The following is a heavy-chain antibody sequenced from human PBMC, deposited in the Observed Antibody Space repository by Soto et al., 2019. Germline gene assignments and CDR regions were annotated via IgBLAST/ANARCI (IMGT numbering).Heavy chain of an antibody. CDR3: ARSVGYPDY. D-gene: IGHD5-18*01. CDR1: GYTFASYA. J-gene: IGHJ4*02. CDR2: ISTYTGNA. Sequence: QVQLVQSGGEVRKHGASVNVSCKASGYTFASYAITWVRQAPGEGLEWMGWISTYTGNANYAQRFQGRVTITRDTSTTTDYMQLRSLRSDDSAVYFCARSVGYPDYWGQGTLVTVSS. V-gene: IGHV1-18*01.